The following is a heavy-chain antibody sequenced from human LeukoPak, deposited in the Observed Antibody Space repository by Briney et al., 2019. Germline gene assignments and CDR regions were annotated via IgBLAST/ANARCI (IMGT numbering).Heavy chain of an antibody. J-gene: IGHJ4*02. CDR1: GGSISSYY. Sequence: PSETLSLTCTVSGGSISSYYWSWIRQPPGKGLEWIGYIYYSGSTNYNPSLKSRVTISVDTSKNQFSLKLSSVTAADTAVYYCARAPPSGSGSYRRQFDYWGQGTLVTVSS. V-gene: IGHV4-59*01. D-gene: IGHD1-26*01. CDR2: IYYSGST. CDR3: ARAPPSGSGSYRRQFDY.